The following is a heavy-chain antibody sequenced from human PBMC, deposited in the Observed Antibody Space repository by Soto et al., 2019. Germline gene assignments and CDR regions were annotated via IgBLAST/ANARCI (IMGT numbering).Heavy chain of an antibody. CDR2: IYYSGST. CDR3: ARVGYCSSTSCYIAPHNPDYYCYYGMDA. Sequence: SETLSLTCTVSGGSISSYYWSWIRQPPGKGLEWIGYIYYSGSTNYNPSLKSRVTISVDTSKNQFSLKLSSVTAADTAGYYCARVGYCSSTSCYIAPHNPDYYCYYGMDAWGQGTTVTVSS. V-gene: IGHV4-59*01. CDR1: GGSISSYY. D-gene: IGHD2-2*02. J-gene: IGHJ6*02.